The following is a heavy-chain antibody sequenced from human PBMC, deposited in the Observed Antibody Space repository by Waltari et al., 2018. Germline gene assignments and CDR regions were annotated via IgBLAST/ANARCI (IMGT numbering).Heavy chain of an antibody. CDR2: INPNSGGT. CDR3: ARPSKGAVAGGTFDI. J-gene: IGHJ3*02. Sequence: QVQLVQAGAEVKKPGASVKVPCQASGYPFTGYSMHWVRQAPGQGLEWMGRINPNSGGTNYAQKFQGRVTMTRDTSISTAYMELSRLRSDDTAVYYCARPSKGAVAGGTFDIWGQGTMVTVSS. CDR1: GYPFTGYS. V-gene: IGHV1-2*06. D-gene: IGHD6-19*01.